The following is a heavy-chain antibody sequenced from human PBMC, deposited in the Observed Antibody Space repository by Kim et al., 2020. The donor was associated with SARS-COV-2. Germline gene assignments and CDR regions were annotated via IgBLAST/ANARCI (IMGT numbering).Heavy chain of an antibody. CDR3: ARAWAAVADSYYFDY. Sequence: DSVKGRFTISRDNAKITLYLQMNSRRAEDKAVYYCARAWAAVADSYYFDYWGQGTLVTVSS. J-gene: IGHJ4*02. V-gene: IGHV3-21*01. D-gene: IGHD6-19*01.